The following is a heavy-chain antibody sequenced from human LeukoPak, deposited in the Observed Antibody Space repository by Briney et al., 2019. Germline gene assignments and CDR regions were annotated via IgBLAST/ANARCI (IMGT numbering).Heavy chain of an antibody. V-gene: IGHV5-51*01. CDR3: ASRPFETTVVPWDFY. Sequence: GESLKISCKGSGYNFNTYWVAWVRQLPGKGLEWMGIIRPMNSDMRYSPSFQGQVTISADRSINTAYLQWSSLAASDTAMYYRASRPFETTVVPWDFYWGQGTQVTVSS. D-gene: IGHD4-23*01. CDR2: IRPMNSDM. J-gene: IGHJ4*02. CDR1: GYNFNTYW.